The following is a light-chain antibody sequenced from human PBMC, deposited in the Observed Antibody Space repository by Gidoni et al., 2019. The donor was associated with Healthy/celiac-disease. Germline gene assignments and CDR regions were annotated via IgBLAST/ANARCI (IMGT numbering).Light chain of an antibody. CDR1: QSVSSSY. Sequence: EFVLPQPPGTQSLYPGERTNLSCRASQSVSSSYLAWYQQKPGQAPRLLIYGASSRATGIPHRFSGSGSGTDFTLTISRLEPEDFAVYYCQQYGSSPTWTFXQXTKVEIK. J-gene: IGKJ1*01. CDR2: GAS. CDR3: QQYGSSPTWT. V-gene: IGKV3-20*01.